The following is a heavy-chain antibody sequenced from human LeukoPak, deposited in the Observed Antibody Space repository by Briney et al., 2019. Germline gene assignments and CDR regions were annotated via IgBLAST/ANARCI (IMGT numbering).Heavy chain of an antibody. J-gene: IGHJ4*02. CDR2: INHSGST. V-gene: IGHV4-34*01. Sequence: SETLSLTCAVYGGSFSGYHWSWIRQPPGKGLEWIGEINHSGSTNYNPSLKSRVTISVDTSKNQFSLKLSSVTAADTAVYYCARGRRYYYDSSGYYPHDYWGQGTLVTVSS. CDR3: ARGRRYYYDSSGYYPHDY. CDR1: GGSFSGYH. D-gene: IGHD3-22*01.